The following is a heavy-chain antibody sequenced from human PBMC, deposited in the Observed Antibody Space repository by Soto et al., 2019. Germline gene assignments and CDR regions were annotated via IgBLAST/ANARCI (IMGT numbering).Heavy chain of an antibody. CDR3: TRDKLLGSTVGYYFDY. CDR1: GFTFSSYG. Sequence: QVQLVESGGGVVQPGRSLRLSCAASGFTFSSYGMHWVRQAPGKGLAWVAVIWYDGSNKYYADSVKGRFTISRDNSKNTLYLQMNSLRAEDTAVYYCTRDKLLGSTVGYYFDYWGQGTLVTVSS. CDR2: IWYDGSNK. V-gene: IGHV3-33*01. J-gene: IGHJ4*02. D-gene: IGHD2-15*01.